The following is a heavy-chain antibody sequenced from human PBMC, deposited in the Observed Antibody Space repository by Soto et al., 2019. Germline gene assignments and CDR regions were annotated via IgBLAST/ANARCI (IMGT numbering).Heavy chain of an antibody. J-gene: IGHJ4*02. CDR2: ISYDGSNK. CDR1: GFTFSSYA. Sequence: QVQLVESGGGVVQPGRSLRLSCAASGFTFSSYAMHWVRQAPGKGLEWVAVISYDGSNKYYADSVKGRFTISRDNSKNTLYLQMNSLRAEDTAVYYCAGKLRGWYYCDYWGQGTLVTVSS. V-gene: IGHV3-30-3*01. D-gene: IGHD6-19*01. CDR3: AGKLRGWYYCDY.